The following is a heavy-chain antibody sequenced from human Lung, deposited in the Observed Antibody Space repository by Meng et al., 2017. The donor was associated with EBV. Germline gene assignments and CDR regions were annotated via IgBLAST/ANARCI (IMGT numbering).Heavy chain of an antibody. Sequence: QGQCGQDGAEVKKPGVSVKVSCKASGYTLTRYAMHWVRQAPGQRLEWMGWINAGNGNTKYSQRFQGRVTITRDTSASTAYMELSSLRSEDTTVYYCARAGYDSSGYYPQPFDYWGQGTLVTVSS. V-gene: IGHV1-3*01. CDR2: INAGNGNT. CDR3: ARAGYDSSGYYPQPFDY. J-gene: IGHJ4*02. D-gene: IGHD3-22*01. CDR1: GYTLTRYA.